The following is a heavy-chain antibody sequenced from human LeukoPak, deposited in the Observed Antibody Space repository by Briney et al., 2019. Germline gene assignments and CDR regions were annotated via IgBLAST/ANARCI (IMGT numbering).Heavy chain of an antibody. CDR3: AKDGNYYDSSGYYYAPTGLSYYYYMDV. Sequence: GGSLRLSCAASGFTFSSYAMHWVRQALGKGLEWVAVISYDGSNKYYADSVKGRFTISRDNSKNTLYLQMNSLRAEDTAVYYCAKDGNYYDSSGYYYAPTGLSYYYYMDVWGKGITVTVSS. CDR2: ISYDGSNK. J-gene: IGHJ6*03. CDR1: GFTFSSYA. D-gene: IGHD3-22*01. V-gene: IGHV3-30*18.